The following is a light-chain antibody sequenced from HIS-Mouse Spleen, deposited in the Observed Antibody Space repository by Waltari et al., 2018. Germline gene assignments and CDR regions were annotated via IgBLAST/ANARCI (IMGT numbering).Light chain of an antibody. J-gene: IGKJ4*01. Sequence: EIVLTQSPATLSLSPGERATLSCRASQSVSSYLAWYQQKPGQAPRLLIYDASNRATCIPARFSGSGSGTDFTLTISSLEPEDFAVYYCQQRSNWPTFGGGTKVEIK. CDR1: QSVSSY. CDR2: DAS. V-gene: IGKV3-11*01. CDR3: QQRSNWPT.